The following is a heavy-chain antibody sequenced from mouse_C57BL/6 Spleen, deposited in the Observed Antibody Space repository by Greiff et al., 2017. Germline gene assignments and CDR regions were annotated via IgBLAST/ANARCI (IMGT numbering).Heavy chain of an antibody. V-gene: IGHV1-61*01. J-gene: IGHJ4*01. D-gene: IGHD2-4*01. Sequence: QVHVKQPGAELVRPGSSVKLSCKASGYTFTSYWMDWVKQRPGQGLEWIGNIYPSDSETHYNQKFKGKATLTVDKSSSTAYMQLSSLTSEDSAVYYCARRDYYYAMDYWGQGTSVTVSS. CDR2: IYPSDSET. CDR1: GYTFTSYW. CDR3: ARRDYYYAMDY.